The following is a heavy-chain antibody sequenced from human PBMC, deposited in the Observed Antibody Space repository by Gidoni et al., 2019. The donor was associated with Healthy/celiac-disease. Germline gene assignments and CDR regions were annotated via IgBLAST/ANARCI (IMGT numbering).Heavy chain of an antibody. V-gene: IGHV4-39*01. CDR1: GGSISSSSYY. CDR3: ARGRIAARPYFDY. Sequence: QLQLQESGPGLGKPAETLSLTCTVAGGSISSSSYYWGWIRQPPGKVLEWIGSIYYSGRTYYNPSLKSLVTISVDTSKTQFSLKLSSVTAADTAVYYCARGRIAARPYFDYWGQGTLVTVSS. CDR2: IYYSGRT. J-gene: IGHJ4*02. D-gene: IGHD6-6*01.